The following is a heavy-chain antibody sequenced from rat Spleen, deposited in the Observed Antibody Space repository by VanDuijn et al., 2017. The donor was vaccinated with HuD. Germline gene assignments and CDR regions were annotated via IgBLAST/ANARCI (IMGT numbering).Heavy chain of an antibody. J-gene: IGHJ2*01. CDR2: ISYDGSST. CDR1: GFTLSTYA. D-gene: IGHD1-11*01. V-gene: IGHV5-29*01. CDR3: TRHDGKYGGYSDYFDY. Sequence: EVQLVQSGGGLMQPGRSLKLSCAASGFTLSTYAMAWVRQAPTKGLEWVATISYDGSSTYYRDSVKGRFTISRDSAKSTLYLQMNSLRSEDTATYYCTRHDGKYGGYSDYFDYWGQGVMVTVSS.